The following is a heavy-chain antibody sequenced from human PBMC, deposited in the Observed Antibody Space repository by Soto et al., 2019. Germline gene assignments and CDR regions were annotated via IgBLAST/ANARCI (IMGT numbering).Heavy chain of an antibody. CDR1: GFTFSSYG. J-gene: IGHJ6*02. CDR2: ISYDGSNK. CDR3: AKDYQLITIYYYYYGMDV. V-gene: IGHV3-30*18. Sequence: QVQLVESGGGVVQPGRSLRLSCAASGFTFSSYGMHWVRQAPGKGLEWVAVISYDGSNKYYADSVKGRFTISRDNSKNTLYLQMNSLRAEDTAVYYCAKDYQLITIYYYYYGMDVWGQGTTVTVS. D-gene: IGHD2-2*01.